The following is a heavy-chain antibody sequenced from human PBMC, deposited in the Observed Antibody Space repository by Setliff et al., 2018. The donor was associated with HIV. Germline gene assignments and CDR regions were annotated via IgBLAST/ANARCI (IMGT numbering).Heavy chain of an antibody. CDR2: IKEDGSEK. CDR1: RFTLSSYW. D-gene: IGHD5-18*01. Sequence: HPGGSLRLSCAASRFTLSSYWMSWVRQAPGKGLEWVANIKEDGSEKYYVDSVKGRFTISRDNAKNSLYLQMNSLRAEDTALYYCAREHGYSYANDAVDIWGQGTMVTVSS. V-gene: IGHV3-7*01. J-gene: IGHJ3*02. CDR3: AREHGYSYANDAVDI.